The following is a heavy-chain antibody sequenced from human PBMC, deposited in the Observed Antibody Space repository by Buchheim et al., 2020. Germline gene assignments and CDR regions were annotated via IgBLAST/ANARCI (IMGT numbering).Heavy chain of an antibody. J-gene: IGHJ4*02. Sequence: QLQLQESGPGLVNPSETLSLTCTVSGGSISSSSYYWGWIRQPPGKGLEWIGSIYYSGSTYYNPSLKSRVTISVDTSKNQFSLKLSSVTAADTAVYYCARLTDRELLARYFDYWGQGTL. D-gene: IGHD1-26*01. CDR2: IYYSGST. V-gene: IGHV4-39*01. CDR1: GGSISSSSYY. CDR3: ARLTDRELLARYFDY.